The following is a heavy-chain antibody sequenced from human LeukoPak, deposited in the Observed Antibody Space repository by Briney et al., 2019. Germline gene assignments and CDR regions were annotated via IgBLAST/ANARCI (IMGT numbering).Heavy chain of an antibody. V-gene: IGHV3-48*03. Sequence: GGSLRLSCAASGFTLSNYEVNWVRQAPGKGLEWVSYISSSGDTIYYADSVKGRFTISRDNAKNTLYLQMNRLRAEDTAVYYCAKGASGYSYGDYMDVWGKGTTVTVSS. CDR1: GFTLSNYE. D-gene: IGHD5-18*01. J-gene: IGHJ6*03. CDR2: ISSSGDTI. CDR3: AKGASGYSYGDYMDV.